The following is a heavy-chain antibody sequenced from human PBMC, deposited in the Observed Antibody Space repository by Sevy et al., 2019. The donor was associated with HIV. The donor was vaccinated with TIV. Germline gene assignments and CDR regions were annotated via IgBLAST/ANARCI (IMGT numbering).Heavy chain of an antibody. CDR3: ARDPHNYDFWSGYYPQVNWFDP. D-gene: IGHD3-3*01. J-gene: IGHJ5*02. CDR2: ISSSSYI. V-gene: IGHV3-21*01. CDR1: GFTFSSYS. Sequence: GGSLRLSCAASGFTFSSYSMNWVRQAPGKGLEWVSSISSSSYIYYADSVKGRFTISRDNAKNSLYLQMNSLRAEDTAVYYCARDPHNYDFWSGYYPQVNWFDPWGQGTLVTVSS.